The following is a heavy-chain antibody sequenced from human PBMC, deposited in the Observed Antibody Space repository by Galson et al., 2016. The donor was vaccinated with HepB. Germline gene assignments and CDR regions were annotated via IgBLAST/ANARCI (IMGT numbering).Heavy chain of an antibody. CDR2: INDGGIT. CDR3: ARGRGRTWPTSDY. V-gene: IGHV4-34*01. J-gene: IGHJ4*02. D-gene: IGHD2/OR15-2a*01. Sequence: SETLSLTCDVHGGSISGYRWNWIRQPPGKGLEWLGEINDGGITSYSPSLESRVTVSVDLSKSQLSLNLVAVTAADTAVYYCARGRGRTWPTSDYWGQGVLVTVSS. CDR1: GGSISGYR.